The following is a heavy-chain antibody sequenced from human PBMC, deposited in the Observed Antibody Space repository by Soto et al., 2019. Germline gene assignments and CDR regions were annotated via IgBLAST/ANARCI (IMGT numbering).Heavy chain of an antibody. CDR2: VYPGDSET. Sequence: PGESLKISCQASGYGFSSSWIAWVRQSPGKGLEWMGIVYPGDSETRCSPSFRGQVTFSADTSTNTALLQWSRLKASDSGVYYCPKHVDNRGAPYYLESWGQGTQVTAPS. V-gene: IGHV5-51*01. J-gene: IGHJ4*02. D-gene: IGHD5-12*01. CDR1: GYGFSSSW. CDR3: PKHVDNRGAPYYLES.